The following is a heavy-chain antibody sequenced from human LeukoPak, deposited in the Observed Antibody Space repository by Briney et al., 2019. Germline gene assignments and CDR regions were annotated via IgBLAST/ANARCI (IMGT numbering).Heavy chain of an antibody. V-gene: IGHV4-34*01. D-gene: IGHD5-12*01. Sequence: SETLSLTCAVYGGSFSGYYWSWIRQPPGKGLEWTGEINHSGSTNYNPSLKSRVTISVDTSKNQFSLKLSSVTAADTAVYYCARLRGYSGYDAIPYYYYGMDVWGKGTTVTVSS. CDR3: ARLRGYSGYDAIPYYYYGMDV. J-gene: IGHJ6*04. CDR2: INHSGST. CDR1: GGSFSGYY.